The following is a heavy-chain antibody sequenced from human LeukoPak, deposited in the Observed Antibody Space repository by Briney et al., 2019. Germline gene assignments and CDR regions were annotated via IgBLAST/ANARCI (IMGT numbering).Heavy chain of an antibody. CDR3: ARDQPEPPDYNYNGFDP. J-gene: IGHJ5*02. CDR2: IIPMCGRT. Sequence: GASVKLSCKAFGGTFSTSAINWVRQAPGQGLEWMGGIIPMCGRTNYAEKLQGRVTISADESTSTAYMELRSLGSEDTAVYYCARDQPEPPDYNYNGFDPWGQGTVVTVSS. D-gene: IGHD1-14*01. CDR1: GGTFSTSA. V-gene: IGHV1-69*13.